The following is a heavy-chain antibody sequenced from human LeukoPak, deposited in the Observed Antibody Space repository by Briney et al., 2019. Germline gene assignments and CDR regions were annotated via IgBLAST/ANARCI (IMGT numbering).Heavy chain of an antibody. CDR2: ISKNGKTI. D-gene: IGHD2-21*01. J-gene: IGHJ5*02. V-gene: IGHV3-11*01. Sequence: PGGSLRLSCAASGYTFSDYYMSWIRQAPGKGLEWLSYISKNGKTIYYADSVKGRFTISRDNAKKSVYLQMNGLRAEDTAVYYCATTGLLGDIPWGQGTLFTVSS. CDR3: ATTGLLGDIP. CDR1: GYTFSDYY.